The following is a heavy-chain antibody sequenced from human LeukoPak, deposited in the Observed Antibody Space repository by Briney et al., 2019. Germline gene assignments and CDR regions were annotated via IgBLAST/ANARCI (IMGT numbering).Heavy chain of an antibody. D-gene: IGHD4-4*01. CDR1: GFTFSSYA. J-gene: IGHJ4*01. Sequence: PGGSLRLSCAASGFTFSSYAMSWVRQAPGKGLEWVSVIYSGGSTYFADSVKGRFTISRDNSKNTLYLQMNSLRAEDTAVYYCASLRNYYYFDYWGXGTLVTVSS. V-gene: IGHV3-53*01. CDR2: IYSGGST. CDR3: ASLRNYYYFDY.